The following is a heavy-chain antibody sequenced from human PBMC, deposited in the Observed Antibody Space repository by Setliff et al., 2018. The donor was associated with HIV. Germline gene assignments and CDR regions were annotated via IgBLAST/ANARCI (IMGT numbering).Heavy chain of an antibody. CDR2: INPNSGAT. Sequence: GASVKVSCKASGYTFSGYYLHWVRRAPGQGLEWMGWINPNSGATNYAQNFQGRVTMTRDTSISTAYMDLSRLKSDDTAVYYCARGSPAYCTRIICRQPLGYWGQGTLVTVSS. D-gene: IGHD2-8*01. CDR1: GYTFSGYY. J-gene: IGHJ4*02. CDR3: ARGSPAYCTRIICRQPLGY. V-gene: IGHV1-2*02.